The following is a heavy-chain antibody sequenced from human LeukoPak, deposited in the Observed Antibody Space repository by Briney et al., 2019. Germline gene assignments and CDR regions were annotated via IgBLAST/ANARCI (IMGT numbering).Heavy chain of an antibody. V-gene: IGHV3-30*02. J-gene: IGHJ4*02. CDR3: ARKLYCSSTSCYYFDY. CDR1: GFTFSSYG. CDR2: IRYDGSNK. D-gene: IGHD2-2*01. Sequence: PGGSLRLSCAASGFTFSSYGMHWVRQAPGKGLEWVAFIRYDGSNKYYADSVKGRFTISRDNAKNSLYLQMNSLRAEDTAVYYCARKLYCSSTSCYYFDYWGQGTLVTVSS.